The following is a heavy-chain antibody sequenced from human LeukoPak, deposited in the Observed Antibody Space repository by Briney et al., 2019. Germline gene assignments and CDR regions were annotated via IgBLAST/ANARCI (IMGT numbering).Heavy chain of an antibody. V-gene: IGHV3-7*01. J-gene: IGHJ4*02. CDR3: AISGDNWHYAGYFDF. CDR1: GFTFTNYW. Sequence: GGSLRLSCAASGFTFTNYWMSWVRQAPGKGLEWVASIKQDGSEKYYVDSVKGRFTISRDNAWNSLYLQMNSLRAEDTALYYCAISGDNWHYAGYFDFWGQGTLVTVSS. D-gene: IGHD1-7*01. CDR2: IKQDGSEK.